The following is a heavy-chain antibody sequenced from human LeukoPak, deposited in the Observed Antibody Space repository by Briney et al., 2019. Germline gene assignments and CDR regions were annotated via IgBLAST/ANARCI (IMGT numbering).Heavy chain of an antibody. D-gene: IGHD3-10*01. V-gene: IGHV3-30*03. CDR2: ITYDGYYK. J-gene: IGHJ4*02. CDR3: ARDLSPVVRASPMGY. CDR1: GFTFSTYG. Sequence: PGTSLRLSCAASGFTFSTYGMRWVRQAPGKGLEWVALITYDGYYKYYSDSVKGRFTISSDTSKNTLSLQMNSLRAEDTAVYYCARDLSPVVRASPMGYWGQGTLVTVSS.